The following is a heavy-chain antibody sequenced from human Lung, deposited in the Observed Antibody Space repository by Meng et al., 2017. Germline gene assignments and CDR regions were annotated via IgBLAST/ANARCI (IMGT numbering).Heavy chain of an antibody. CDR1: GGSFSDYY. CDR2: INHSGST. Sequence: QVQSQQWGPGLLKPWESLSLNCVVSGGSFSDYYWSWVRQPPGKGLEWIGEINHSGSTNYNPSLESRATISVDTSQNNLSLKLSSVTAADSAVYYCARGPTTMAHDFDYWGQGTLVTVSS. CDR3: ARGPTTMAHDFDY. V-gene: IGHV4-34*01. J-gene: IGHJ4*02. D-gene: IGHD4-11*01.